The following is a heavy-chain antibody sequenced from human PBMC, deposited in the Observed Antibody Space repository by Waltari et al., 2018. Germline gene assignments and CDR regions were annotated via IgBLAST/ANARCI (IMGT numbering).Heavy chain of an antibody. V-gene: IGHV1-2*02. D-gene: IGHD1-7*01. CDR3: ARDRYNWNYSAYYYYGMDV. Sequence: QVQLVQSGAEVKKPGASVKVSCKASGYTFTGYYMHWVRQAPGQGLEWMGWINPNSGGTNYAQKFQGRVTMTRDTSISTAYMELRRLRSDDTAVYYCARDRYNWNYSAYYYYGMDVWGQGTTVTVSS. J-gene: IGHJ6*02. CDR2: INPNSGGT. CDR1: GYTFTGYY.